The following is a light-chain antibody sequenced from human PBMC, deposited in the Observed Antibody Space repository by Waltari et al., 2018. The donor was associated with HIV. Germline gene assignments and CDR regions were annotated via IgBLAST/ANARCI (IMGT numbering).Light chain of an antibody. CDR1: QSVSSY. Sequence: EIVLTQSPATLSLSPGERATLSCRTSQSVSSYLAWYQQQPGQAPRLVTYDASNRATGIPARFSASGSGTDFTLSISSLEPEDFAVYYCQQRSNWPRLTFGGGTKVEIK. J-gene: IGKJ4*01. V-gene: IGKV3-11*01. CDR2: DAS. CDR3: QQRSNWPRLT.